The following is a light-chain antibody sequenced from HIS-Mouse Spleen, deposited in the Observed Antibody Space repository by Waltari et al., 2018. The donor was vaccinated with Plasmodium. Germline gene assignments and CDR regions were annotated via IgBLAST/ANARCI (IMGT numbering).Light chain of an antibody. V-gene: IGLV3-10*01. J-gene: IGLJ3*02. CDR2: EDS. Sequence: SYELTQPPSVSVSPCQSARITCQGAALPNNNCYSYQQKPGQAPTLVISEDSKRPSGIPERVSGSSSGTMASLTISGAQVEDEADYYCYSTDSSGNHRVFGGGTKLTVL. CDR1: ALPNNN. CDR3: YSTDSSGNHRV.